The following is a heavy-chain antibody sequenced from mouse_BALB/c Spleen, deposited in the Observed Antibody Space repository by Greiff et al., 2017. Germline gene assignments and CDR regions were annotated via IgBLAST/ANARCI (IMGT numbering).Heavy chain of an antibody. CDR1: GFAFSSYD. J-gene: IGHJ1*01. CDR3: ARHGRWYFDV. V-gene: IGHV5-12-1*01. CDR2: ISSGGGST. Sequence: EVKLVESGGGLVKPGGSLKLSCAASGFAFSSYDMSWVRQTPEKRLEWVAYISSGGGSTYYPDTVKGRFTISRDNAKNTLYLQMSSLKSEDTAMYYCARHGRWYFDVWGAGTTVTVSS.